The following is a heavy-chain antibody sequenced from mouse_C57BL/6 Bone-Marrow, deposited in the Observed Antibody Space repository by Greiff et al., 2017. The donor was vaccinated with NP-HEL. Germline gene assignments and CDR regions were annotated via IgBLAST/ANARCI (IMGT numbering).Heavy chain of an antibody. CDR3: ALGSYWYFDV. CDR1: GYTFTSYD. Sequence: VNLVESGPELVKPGASVKLSCKASGYTFTSYDINWVKQRPGQGLEWIGWIYPRDGSTKYNEKFKGKATLTVDTSSSTAYMELHSLTSEDSAVYFCALGSYWYFDVWGTGTTVTVSS. D-gene: IGHD4-1*01. J-gene: IGHJ1*03. CDR2: IYPRDGST. V-gene: IGHV1-85*01.